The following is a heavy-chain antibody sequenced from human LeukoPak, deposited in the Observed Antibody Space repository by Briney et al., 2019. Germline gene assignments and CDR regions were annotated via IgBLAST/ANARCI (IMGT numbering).Heavy chain of an antibody. D-gene: IGHD1-14*01. Sequence: SVKVSCKASGGTFSSYAISWVRQAPGQGLEWMGRISPILGIANYAQKFQGRVTITADKSTSTAYMELSSLRSEDTAVYYCARVQATEYYYGMDVWGQGTTVIVSS. V-gene: IGHV1-69*04. J-gene: IGHJ6*02. CDR3: ARVQATEYYYGMDV. CDR2: ISPILGIA. CDR1: GGTFSSYA.